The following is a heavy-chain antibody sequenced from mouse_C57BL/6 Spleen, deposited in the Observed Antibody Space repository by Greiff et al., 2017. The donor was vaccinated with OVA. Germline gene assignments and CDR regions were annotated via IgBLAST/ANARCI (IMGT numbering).Heavy chain of an antibody. D-gene: IGHD2-3*01. Sequence: EVKLQESGGGLVKPGGSLKLSCAASGFTFSSYAMSWVRQTPEKRLEWVATISDGGSYTYYPDNVKGRFTISRDNAKNNLYLQMSHLKSEDTAMYYCARECGYYSYWYFDVWGTGTTVTVSS. CDR3: ARECGYYSYWYFDV. CDR2: ISDGGSYT. J-gene: IGHJ1*03. CDR1: GFTFSSYA. V-gene: IGHV5-4*01.